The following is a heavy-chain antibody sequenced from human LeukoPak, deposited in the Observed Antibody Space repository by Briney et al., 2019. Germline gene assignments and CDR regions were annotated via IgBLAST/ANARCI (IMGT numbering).Heavy chain of an antibody. CDR1: GGSISSYY. CDR2: IYYSGST. Sequence: SETLSLTCTVSGGSISSYYWSWIRQPPGKGLEWIGYIYYSGSTNYNPSLKSRVTISVDTSKNQFSLKLSSVTAADTAVYYCARGYYYYDSSGYWFDPWGQGTLVTVSS. D-gene: IGHD3-22*01. CDR3: ARGYYYYDSSGYWFDP. V-gene: IGHV4-59*01. J-gene: IGHJ5*02.